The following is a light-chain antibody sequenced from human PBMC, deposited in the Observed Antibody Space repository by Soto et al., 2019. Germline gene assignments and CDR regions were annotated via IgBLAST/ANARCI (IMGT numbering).Light chain of an antibody. J-gene: IGKJ1*01. CDR3: QQYGRSLWT. CDR2: GAY. CDR1: QSVGNN. V-gene: IGKV3-15*01. Sequence: EIVMTQSPANLSVSPGERTTLSCRASQSVGNNLAWYQQKPGQAPRLLIYGAYTRATGIPARFSGSGSGTNFTLTISSLEPEDFAVYYCQQYGRSLWTFGPGTKVDIK.